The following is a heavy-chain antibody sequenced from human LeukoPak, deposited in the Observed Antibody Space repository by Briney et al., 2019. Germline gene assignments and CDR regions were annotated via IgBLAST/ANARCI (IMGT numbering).Heavy chain of an antibody. Sequence: GGSLRLSCAASGFTFSDSYMTWIRQAPGKGLEWVSYISNSGTSIFYADSVKGRFTTSRDNAKSSLYLQMNSLSAEDTAVYYCGRGHWGLDYWGQGALVTVSS. D-gene: IGHD7-27*01. CDR3: GRGHWGLDY. V-gene: IGHV3-11*04. CDR2: ISNSGTSI. J-gene: IGHJ4*02. CDR1: GFTFSDSY.